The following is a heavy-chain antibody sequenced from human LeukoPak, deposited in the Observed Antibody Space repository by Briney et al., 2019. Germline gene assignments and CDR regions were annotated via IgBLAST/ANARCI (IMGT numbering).Heavy chain of an antibody. Sequence: PSETLSLTCTVSGGSISSSSYYWGWIRQPPGKGLEWIGSIYYSGSTYYNPSLKSRVTISVDTSKNQFSLKLSSVTAADTAVYYCARDKVAAITWFDPWGQGTLVTVSS. V-gene: IGHV4-39*07. CDR2: IYYSGST. CDR3: ARDKVAAITWFDP. CDR1: GGSISSSSYY. D-gene: IGHD2-15*01. J-gene: IGHJ5*02.